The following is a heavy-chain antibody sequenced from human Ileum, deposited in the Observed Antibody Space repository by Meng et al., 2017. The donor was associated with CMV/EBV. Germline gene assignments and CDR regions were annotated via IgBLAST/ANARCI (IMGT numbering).Heavy chain of an antibody. CDR2: INHRGFI. CDR1: DESFSGYY. J-gene: IGHJ4*02. D-gene: IGHD3-10*01. CDR3: RSTLFRGDVYYSDS. Sequence: LCDESFSGYYWSWVRQSPGEGLEWIGEINHRGFINYNPSLKSRATISEDTSKNQFSLNLKSVTAADTAVYYCRSTLFRGDVYYSDSWGQGTLVTVSS. V-gene: IGHV4-34*01.